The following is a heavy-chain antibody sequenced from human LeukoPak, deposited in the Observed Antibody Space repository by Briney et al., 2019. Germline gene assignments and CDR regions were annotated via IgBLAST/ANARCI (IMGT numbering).Heavy chain of an antibody. Sequence: GVSLRLSCAASGFSFSPCGMHWVRQAPGKGLEWVAVIWNDGRTKYYSDAVKGRFTISRDNSRNTVYLQMNSLRAEDTAVYYCMRDRTNYGDYWGQGTLVTVSS. CDR3: MRDRTNYGDY. V-gene: IGHV3-33*01. D-gene: IGHD4-17*01. CDR1: GFSFSPCG. CDR2: IWNDGRTK. J-gene: IGHJ4*02.